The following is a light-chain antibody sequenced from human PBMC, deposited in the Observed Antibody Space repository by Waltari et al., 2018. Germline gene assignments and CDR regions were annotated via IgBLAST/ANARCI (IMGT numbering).Light chain of an antibody. Sequence: QLMLTQSPSASASLGASVKLTCTLSSGHSSYAIAWHQQQPEKGPRYLMKVNSDGSHIKGDGIPDRCSGSGSGAERYLTITSLQSEDEADYYCQTGGFGIWVFGGGTKLTVL. CDR2: VNSDGSH. CDR3: QTGGFGIWV. V-gene: IGLV4-69*01. J-gene: IGLJ3*02. CDR1: SGHSSYA.